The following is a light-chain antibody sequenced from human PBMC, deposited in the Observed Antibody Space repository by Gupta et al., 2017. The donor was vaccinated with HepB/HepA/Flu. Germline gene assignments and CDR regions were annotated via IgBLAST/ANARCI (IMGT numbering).Light chain of an antibody. CDR1: SGPVTSGHY. Sequence: QVVVTPDSSLTVSPGGSVTLTYGPNSGPVTSGHYTYGFQQNPAQAPRTLIYDTTKKDSWTPARVSGSRHGGKAAIVLPGAQADDEDEYQCYPSHGAFGVFGGGTRLTVL. V-gene: IGLV7-46*01. CDR2: DTT. CDR3: YPSHGAFGV. J-gene: IGLJ2*01.